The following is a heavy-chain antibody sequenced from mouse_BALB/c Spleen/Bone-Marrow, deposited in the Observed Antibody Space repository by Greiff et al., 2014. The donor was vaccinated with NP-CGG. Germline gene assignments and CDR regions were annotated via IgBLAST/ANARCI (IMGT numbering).Heavy chain of an antibody. Sequence: VQLQQSGAELVRPGTSVKVSCKASGYAFTNYLIEWVKQRPGQGLEWIGVINPGSGGTNYNEKFRGKATLTADKFSSTAYMQLSSLTSDDSAVYFCARCLTGTSALDFWGQGTSVTVSS. D-gene: IGHD4-1*01. CDR1: GYAFTNYL. J-gene: IGHJ4*01. CDR3: ARCLTGTSALDF. V-gene: IGHV1-54*01. CDR2: INPGSGGT.